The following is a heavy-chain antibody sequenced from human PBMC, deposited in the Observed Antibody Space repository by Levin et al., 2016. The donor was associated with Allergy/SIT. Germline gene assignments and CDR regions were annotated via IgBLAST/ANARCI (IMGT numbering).Heavy chain of an antibody. D-gene: IGHD7-27*01. Sequence: VRQMPGKGLEWMGRIDPSDSYTNYSPSFQGHVTISADKSISTAYLQWSSLKASDTAMYYCARHGDNWGPMFDPWGQGTLVTVSS. J-gene: IGHJ5*02. CDR3: ARHGDNWGPMFDP. V-gene: IGHV5-10-1*01. CDR2: IDPSDSYT.